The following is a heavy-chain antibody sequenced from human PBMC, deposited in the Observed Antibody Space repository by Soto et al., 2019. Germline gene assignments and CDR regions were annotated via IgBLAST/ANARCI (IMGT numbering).Heavy chain of an antibody. Sequence: GGSLRLSCAAYGFTFSSYSMNWVRQAPGKGLEWVSYISGSSSNIYYADAMKGIFTISRDNAKNSLYLQMNSLRDEDTSVYYCAVVVYPSPAFDPWGQGTLVTVSS. V-gene: IGHV3-48*02. J-gene: IGHJ5*02. CDR2: ISGSSSNI. CDR3: AVVVYPSPAFDP. CDR1: GFTFSSYS. D-gene: IGHD2-21*01.